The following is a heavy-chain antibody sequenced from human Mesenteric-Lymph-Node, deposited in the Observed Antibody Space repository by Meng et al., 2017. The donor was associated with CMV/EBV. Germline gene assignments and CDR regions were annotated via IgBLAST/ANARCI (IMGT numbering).Heavy chain of an antibody. J-gene: IGHJ4*02. CDR3: ARDTVVRIHYFDY. CDR2: ISSNSNYI. CDR1: GFTFSSYS. V-gene: IGHV3-21*01. Sequence: GGSLRLSCAASGFTFSSYSMNWVRQAPGKGLEWVSSISSNSNYIHYADSVKGRFATSRDNAKNSLYLQMNSLRAEDTAVYYCARDTVVRIHYFDYWGQGTLVTVSS. D-gene: IGHD3-10*01.